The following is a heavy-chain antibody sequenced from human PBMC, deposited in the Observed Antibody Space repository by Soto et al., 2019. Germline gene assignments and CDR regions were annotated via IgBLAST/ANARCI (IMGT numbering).Heavy chain of an antibody. Sequence: QVQLQQWGAGLLKPSETLSLTCAVYGGSFSGYYWSWIRQPPGKGLEWIGEINHSGSTNYNPSLKSRVTISVDTSKNQFSLKLSSVTAADTAVYYCARLVHSYGDQSYWGQGTLVTVSS. CDR1: GGSFSGYY. J-gene: IGHJ4*02. V-gene: IGHV4-34*01. CDR2: INHSGST. CDR3: ARLVHSYGDQSY. D-gene: IGHD4-17*01.